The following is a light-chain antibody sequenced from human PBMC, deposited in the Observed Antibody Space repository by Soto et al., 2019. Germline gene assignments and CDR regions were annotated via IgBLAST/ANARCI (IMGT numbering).Light chain of an antibody. V-gene: IGKV1-39*01. CDR1: QTISSY. CDR3: QQSYIQTLT. J-gene: IGKJ5*01. Sequence: IHLTQSPDSLSLALGVRGTITYRASQTISSYLNWYQQKPGKAPKLLIYVASSLQGGVPSRFSGSGSGTDFTLTIGRLQADDFATYYCQQSYIQTLTFAHGTRLDIK. CDR2: VAS.